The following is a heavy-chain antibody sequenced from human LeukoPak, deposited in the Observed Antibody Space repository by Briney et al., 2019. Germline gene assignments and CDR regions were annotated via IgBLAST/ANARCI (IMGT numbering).Heavy chain of an antibody. V-gene: IGHV1-18*01. CDR3: ARSTMVRGGNWFDP. Sequence: ASVKVSCKASGYTFTSYGISWVRQAPGQGLAWMGWISAYNGNTNYAQKLQGRVTMTTDTSTSTAYMELRSLRSDDTAVYYCARSTMVRGGNWFDPWGQGTLVTVSS. D-gene: IGHD3-10*01. J-gene: IGHJ5*02. CDR1: GYTFTSYG. CDR2: ISAYNGNT.